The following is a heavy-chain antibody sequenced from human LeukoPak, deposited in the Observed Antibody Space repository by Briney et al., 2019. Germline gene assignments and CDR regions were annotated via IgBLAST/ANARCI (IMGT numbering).Heavy chain of an antibody. Sequence: GRSLRLSCAASGFTFSSYGMHWVRQAPGKGLVWVTFILYDGSHEYYADSVKGRFTISRDNSKNTLYLQMNSLRAEDTAVYYCAREDIVVVPAAMSYYYYGMDVWGQGTTVTVSS. D-gene: IGHD2-2*01. CDR1: GFTFSSYG. CDR3: AREDIVVVPAAMSYYYYGMDV. V-gene: IGHV3-33*05. CDR2: ILYDGSHE. J-gene: IGHJ6*02.